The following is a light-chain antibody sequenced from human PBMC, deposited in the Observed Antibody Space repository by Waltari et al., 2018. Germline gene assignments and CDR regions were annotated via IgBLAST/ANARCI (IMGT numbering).Light chain of an antibody. CDR3: QQYSSFST. Sequence: DIQMTQSPSTLSASVGDRVTISCGASQSVGTWLAWYQQKPGKAPKLLIYMASSLESGVPSRFSASGSGTDFTLTISSLQPDDFATYSCQQYSSFSTFGQGTKV. J-gene: IGKJ2*01. V-gene: IGKV1-5*03. CDR1: QSVGTW. CDR2: MAS.